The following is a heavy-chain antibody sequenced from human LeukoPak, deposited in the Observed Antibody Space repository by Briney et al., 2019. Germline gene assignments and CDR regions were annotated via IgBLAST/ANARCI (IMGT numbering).Heavy chain of an antibody. J-gene: IGHJ4*02. Sequence: SETLSLTCIVSGGSISSYYWSWIRQPPGKGLEWIGYIYYSGSTNYNPSLKSRVTISVDTSKNQFSLKLSSVTAADTAVYYCARARSRVIAAAQWGQGTLVTVSS. CDR3: ARARSRVIAAAQ. V-gene: IGHV4-59*08. CDR1: GGSISSYY. CDR2: IYYSGST. D-gene: IGHD6-13*01.